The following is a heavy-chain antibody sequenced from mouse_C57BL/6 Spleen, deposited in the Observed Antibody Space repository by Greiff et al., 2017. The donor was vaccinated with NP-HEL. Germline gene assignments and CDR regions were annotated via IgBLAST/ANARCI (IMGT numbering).Heavy chain of an antibody. V-gene: IGHV1-81*01. CDR3: ARLETMTTVVAPHFDV. D-gene: IGHD1-1*01. J-gene: IGHJ1*03. Sequence: QVQLQQSGAELARPGASVKLSCKASGYTFTSYGISWVKQRTGQGLEWIGEIYPRSGNTYYNEKFKGKATLTADKSSSTAYMELRSLTSEDSAVYFCARLETMTTVVAPHFDVWGTGTTVTVSS. CDR1: GYTFTSYG. CDR2: IYPRSGNT.